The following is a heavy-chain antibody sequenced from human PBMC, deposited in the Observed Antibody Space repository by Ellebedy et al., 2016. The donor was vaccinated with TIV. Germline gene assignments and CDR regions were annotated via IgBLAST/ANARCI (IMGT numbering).Heavy chain of an antibody. CDR3: EREVTYDDYFRFDY. V-gene: IGHV3-30*06. D-gene: IGHD4-17*01. Sequence: GESLKISCVTSGVTFSGFGMHWVRQVPGKGLEWVAAISYGGNKQLYADSVKGRFTISRDNSENTLYLQMNSLKGEDTAIYYCEREVTYDDYFRFDYWGQGTLVTVSS. CDR2: ISYGGNKQ. CDR1: GVTFSGFG. J-gene: IGHJ4*02.